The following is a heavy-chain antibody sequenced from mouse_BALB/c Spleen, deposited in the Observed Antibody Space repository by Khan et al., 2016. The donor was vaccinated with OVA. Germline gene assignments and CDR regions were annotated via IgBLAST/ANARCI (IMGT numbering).Heavy chain of an antibody. J-gene: IGHJ2*01. Sequence: QVQLQQSGPELVKPGASVRISCTASGSTFKSYYIHWVKQRPGQGLEWIGWIYPGYVNTEYNEKFKGKATLTADKSSSTAYMQLSSLTSEDSAVYFCTRSDSGTVFDYWGQGTTLTVSS. D-gene: IGHD4-1*01. CDR2: IYPGYVNT. V-gene: IGHV1S56*01. CDR1: GSTFKSYY. CDR3: TRSDSGTVFDY.